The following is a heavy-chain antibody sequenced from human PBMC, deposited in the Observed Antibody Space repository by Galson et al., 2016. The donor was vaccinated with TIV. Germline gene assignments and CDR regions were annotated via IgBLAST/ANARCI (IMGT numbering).Heavy chain of an antibody. Sequence: SLRLSCAASGFTFSSSRMSWVRQAPGKGLEWVSSISSSSTYIYYAASVKGRLTISRDNAKNSLYPQMDSLRVEDTAVYYCANWGAAPGPSFDYWGRGTLVTVSS. CDR1: GFTFSSSR. J-gene: IGHJ4*02. CDR3: ANWGAAPGPSFDY. V-gene: IGHV3-21*01. CDR2: ISSSSTYI. D-gene: IGHD6-13*01.